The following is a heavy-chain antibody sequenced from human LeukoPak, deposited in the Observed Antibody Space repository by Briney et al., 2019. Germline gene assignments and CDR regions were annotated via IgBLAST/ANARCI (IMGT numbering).Heavy chain of an antibody. V-gene: IGHV4-59*03. Sequence: SETLSLTCTVSGGSIRSYYWTWIRQPPGKGLEWIGYMYYTGSTKYNPSLKSRVSISVDTSKNQFSLTLASVTAADTAVYYCAAVVLSGTPYFDYWGQGTLVTVSS. J-gene: IGHJ4*02. CDR2: MYYTGST. D-gene: IGHD1/OR15-1a*01. CDR1: GGSIRSYY. CDR3: AAVVLSGTPYFDY.